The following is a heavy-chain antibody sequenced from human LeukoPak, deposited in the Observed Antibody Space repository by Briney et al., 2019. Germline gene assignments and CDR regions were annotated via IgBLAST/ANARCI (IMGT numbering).Heavy chain of an antibody. Sequence: PGGSLRLSCAASGFTFSSYAMHWVRQAPGKGLEWVAVISYDGSNKYYADSVKGRFTISRDNSKNTLYLQMNSLRAEDTAVYYCARENDYVWGSYRYTGYFDYWGQGTLVTVSP. CDR3: ARENDYVWGSYRYTGYFDY. CDR2: ISYDGSNK. CDR1: GFTFSSYA. J-gene: IGHJ4*02. V-gene: IGHV3-30*04. D-gene: IGHD3-16*02.